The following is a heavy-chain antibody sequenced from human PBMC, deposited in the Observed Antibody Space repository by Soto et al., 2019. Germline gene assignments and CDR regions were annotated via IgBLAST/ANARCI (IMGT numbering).Heavy chain of an antibody. CDR1: GFSLSTSGVG. CDR3: AHKGGRGAGMDV. Sequence: QITLKESGPTLVKPTQTLTVTCTFSGFSLSTSGVGVAWIRQPPGKALEWLALIYWDGDKRYSPFLKSRLTITKDTSENQVVLTFTNMDPVDTATYYCAHKGGRGAGMDVWGQGTTVTVSS. V-gene: IGHV2-5*02. D-gene: IGHD2-15*01. CDR2: IYWDGDK. J-gene: IGHJ6*02.